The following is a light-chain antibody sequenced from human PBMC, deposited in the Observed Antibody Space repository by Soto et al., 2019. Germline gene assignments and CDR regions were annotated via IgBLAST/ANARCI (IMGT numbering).Light chain of an antibody. V-gene: IGLV1-44*01. CDR1: NSNIGSHT. CDR2: SNN. J-gene: IGLJ3*02. CDR3: AAWDDSLSGLV. Sequence: QLVLTQPPSASGTPGQRVTISCSGSNSNIGSHTVNWYQQLPGTAPKLLIYSNNHRPSGVPDRLSGSQSGTSASLAISGLQSEDEADYYCAAWDDSLSGLVFGGGTKLTVL.